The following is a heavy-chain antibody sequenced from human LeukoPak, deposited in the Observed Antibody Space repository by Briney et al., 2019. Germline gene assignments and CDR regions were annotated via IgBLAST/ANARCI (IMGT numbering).Heavy chain of an antibody. V-gene: IGHV3-74*01. Sequence: PGESLRLSCAASGFTFSGYRMHWVRHAPGKGLVWVARIHNEGSSTTYADSVKGRFTISRDNAKNTLYLQMNSLRAEDTAVYYCARGRYGSSYYHIDYWGQGTLVTVSS. CDR2: IHNEGSST. CDR1: GFTFSGYR. J-gene: IGHJ4*02. CDR3: ARGRYGSSYYHIDY. D-gene: IGHD6-13*01.